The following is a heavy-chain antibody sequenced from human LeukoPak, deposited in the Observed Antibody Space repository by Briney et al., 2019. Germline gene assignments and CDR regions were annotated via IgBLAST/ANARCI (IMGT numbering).Heavy chain of an antibody. Sequence: GSSVKVSFEASGGTFSSYAISWVRQAPGQGVEWMEGIIPIFGTANYAQKFQGRVTITADESTSTAYMELSSLRSEDTAVYYCARAPLYAPFDYWGQGTLVTVSS. V-gene: IGHV1-69*01. CDR3: ARAPLYAPFDY. CDR2: IIPIFGTA. CDR1: GGTFSSYA. J-gene: IGHJ4*02. D-gene: IGHD2-8*01.